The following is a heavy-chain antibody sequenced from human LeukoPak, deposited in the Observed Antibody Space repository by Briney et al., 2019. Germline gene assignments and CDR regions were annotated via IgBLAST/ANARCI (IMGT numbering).Heavy chain of an antibody. CDR2: INYSGST. J-gene: IGHJ4*02. CDR3: AKDRDGYNFVDF. CDR1: GGSISSSSSY. D-gene: IGHD5-24*01. Sequence: SETLSLTCTVSGGSISSSSSYWGWIRQPPGKGLEWIASINYSGSTYYNPSLKSRVTISVDTSKNQFSLKLSSVTAADTAVYYCAKDRDGYNFVDFWGQETLVTVSS. V-gene: IGHV4-39*07.